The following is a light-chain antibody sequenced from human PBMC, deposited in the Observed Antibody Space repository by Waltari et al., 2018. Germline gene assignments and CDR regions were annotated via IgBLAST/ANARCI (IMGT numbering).Light chain of an antibody. Sequence: QSALPQPASVSGSPGQSITISCTGTSSDIGGYNYVSWYQQHPGKAPTLMIYDVTKRPSWVSVSFSGAKYGKPAALALAGHQAEDEADYYCSSHTRTSTKVVFGGGTKLTVL. CDR1: SSDIGGYNY. CDR3: SSHTRTSTKVV. V-gene: IGLV2-14*03. CDR2: DVT. J-gene: IGLJ2*01.